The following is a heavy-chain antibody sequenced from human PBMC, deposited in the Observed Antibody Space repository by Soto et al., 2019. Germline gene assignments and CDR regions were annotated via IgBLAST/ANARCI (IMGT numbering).Heavy chain of an antibody. CDR3: AREIRRDYYYYYPLDV. CDR1: GFTFTDHY. J-gene: IGHJ6*02. Sequence: GGSLRLSCLASGFTFTDHYMDWVRQAPGTGLEWTARTKNKPNNYTTTYAASVKGRFTISRDDSESSLYLQMNNLKTEDTAVYYCAREIRRDYYYYYPLDVWVQGPTVTVSS. V-gene: IGHV3-72*01. CDR2: TKNKPNNYTT.